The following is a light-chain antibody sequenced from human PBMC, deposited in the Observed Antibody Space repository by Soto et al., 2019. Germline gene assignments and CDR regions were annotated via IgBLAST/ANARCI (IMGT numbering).Light chain of an antibody. Sequence: QSALTQPRSVSGSPGQSVTISCTGSSSDIGGYDYVSWFQQHPGKAPKFMIYDVSKRPSGVPDRFSGSKSGNTASLTISGLQAEDEADYYCCSYAGNYYVVFGGGTKLTVL. V-gene: IGLV2-11*01. CDR3: CSYAGNYYVV. CDR1: SSDIGGYDY. J-gene: IGLJ2*01. CDR2: DVS.